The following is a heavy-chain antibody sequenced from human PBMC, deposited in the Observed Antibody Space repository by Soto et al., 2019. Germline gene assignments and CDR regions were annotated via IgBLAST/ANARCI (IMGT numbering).Heavy chain of an antibody. J-gene: IGHJ6*03. CDR3: ASKKRPHDFGPYMDV. D-gene: IGHD4-17*01. V-gene: IGHV4-39*01. CDR2: FYYSGSI. CDR1: GGSISSSTHY. Sequence: SETLSLTCTVSGGSISSSTHYWDWIRQSPGKGLEWIGSFYYSGSIYYNPSLKSRVTISVDMSKNEFSLKVVSVTAADTAVYYCASKKRPHDFGPYMDVWGRGTTVTVSS.